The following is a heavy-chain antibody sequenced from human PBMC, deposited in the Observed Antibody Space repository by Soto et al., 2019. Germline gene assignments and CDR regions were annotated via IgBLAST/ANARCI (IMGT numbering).Heavy chain of an antibody. D-gene: IGHD3-9*01. Sequence: SETLSLTCTVSGGSISSYYWSWIRQPPGKGLEWIGYIYYSGSTNYNPSLKSRVTISVDTSKNQFSLKLSSVTAADTAVYYCARGLRYFDWLSIDYFDYWGQGTLVTVSS. CDR3: ARGLRYFDWLSIDYFDY. J-gene: IGHJ4*02. CDR1: GGSISSYY. CDR2: IYYSGST. V-gene: IGHV4-59*01.